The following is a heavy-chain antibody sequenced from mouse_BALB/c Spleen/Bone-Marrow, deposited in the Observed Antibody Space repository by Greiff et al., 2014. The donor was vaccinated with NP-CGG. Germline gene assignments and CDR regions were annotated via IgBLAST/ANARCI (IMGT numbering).Heavy chain of an antibody. Sequence: EVMLVESGGGLVQPGGSLKLSCAASGFTFSSYGMSWVRQTPDKRLELVATINSNGGSTYYPDSVKGRCTISRDNAKNTLYLQMSSLKSEDTVMYYCARDSNDYWGQGTTLTVSS. V-gene: IGHV5-6-3*01. J-gene: IGHJ2*01. CDR3: ARDSNDY. CDR2: INSNGGST. CDR1: GFTFSSYG.